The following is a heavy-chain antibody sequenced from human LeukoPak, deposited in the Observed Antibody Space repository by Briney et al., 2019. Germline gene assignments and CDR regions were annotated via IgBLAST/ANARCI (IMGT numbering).Heavy chain of an antibody. D-gene: IGHD3-3*01. J-gene: IGHJ4*02. CDR3: ARSPITIFGVVNNFDY. Sequence: SETLSLTCTVSGYSISTSYYWGWIRQPPGKGLEWIGSIYHSGNTYYNPSLKSRVTISVDTSKNQFSLKLSSVTAADTAVYYCARSPITIFGVVNNFDYWGQGTLVTVSS. CDR2: IYHSGNT. CDR1: GYSISTSYY. V-gene: IGHV4-38-2*02.